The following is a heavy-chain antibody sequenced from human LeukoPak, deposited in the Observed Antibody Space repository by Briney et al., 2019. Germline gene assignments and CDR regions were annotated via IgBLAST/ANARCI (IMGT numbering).Heavy chain of an antibody. V-gene: IGHV4-61*02. CDR3: ARDQTGTFDY. J-gene: IGHJ4*02. D-gene: IGHD1-7*01. CDR2: IYTSGST. Sequence: PSQTLSLTCTVSGGSISSGSYYWSWIRQPAGKGPEWIGRIYTSGSTNYNPSLKSRVTISVDTPKNQFSLKLSSVTAADTAVYYCARDQTGTFDYWGQGTLVTVSS. CDR1: GGSISSGSYY.